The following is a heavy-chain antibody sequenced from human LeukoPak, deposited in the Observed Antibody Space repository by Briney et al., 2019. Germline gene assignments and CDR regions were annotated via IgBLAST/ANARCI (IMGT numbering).Heavy chain of an antibody. CDR3: ARDPELNSSGWYFDY. V-gene: IGHV1-69*05. D-gene: IGHD6-19*01. CDR1: GGTFSSYA. Sequence: ASVKVSCKASGGTFSSYAISWVRQAPGQGLEWMGGIIPIFGTANYAQKFQGGVTMTRDTSTSTVYMELSSLRSEDTAVYYCARDPELNSSGWYFDYWGQGTLVTVSS. J-gene: IGHJ4*02. CDR2: IIPIFGTA.